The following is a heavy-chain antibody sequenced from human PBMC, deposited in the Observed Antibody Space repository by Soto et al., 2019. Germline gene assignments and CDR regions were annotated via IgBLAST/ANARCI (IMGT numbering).Heavy chain of an antibody. CDR2: ISYDGSNK. CDR3: AKEGATDGLSLVYRKARPESS. Sequence: QVQLVESGGGVVQPGRSLRLSCAASGFTFSSYGMHWVRQAPGKGLEWVAVISYDGSNKYYADSVKGRFTISRDNSKNTLYLQMNSLRAEDSAVYYCAKEGATDGLSLVYRKARPESSWGQGTLVTVSS. V-gene: IGHV3-30*18. CDR1: GFTFSSYG. D-gene: IGHD1-26*01. J-gene: IGHJ1*01.